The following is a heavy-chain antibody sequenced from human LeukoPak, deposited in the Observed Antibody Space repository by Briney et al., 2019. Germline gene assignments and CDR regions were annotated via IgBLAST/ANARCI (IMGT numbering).Heavy chain of an antibody. J-gene: IGHJ6*04. CDR1: GFTVSSNY. Sequence: PGGSLRLSCAASGFTVSSNYMSWVRQAPGKGLEWVSVIYSGGSTYYADSVKGRFTISRDNSKNTLYLQMNSLRAEDTAVYYCARENSGYSGYDYLADYYYYGMDVWDKGTTVTVSS. D-gene: IGHD5-12*01. CDR2: IYSGGST. V-gene: IGHV3-53*01. CDR3: ARENSGYSGYDYLADYYYYGMDV.